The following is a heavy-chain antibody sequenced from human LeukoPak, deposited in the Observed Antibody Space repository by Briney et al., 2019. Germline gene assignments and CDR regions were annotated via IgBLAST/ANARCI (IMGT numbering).Heavy chain of an antibody. CDR2: ISIISGDI. V-gene: IGHV3-21*01. CDR1: GFTFSAYA. J-gene: IGHJ3*01. D-gene: IGHD4-23*01. Sequence: GGALRLSCRASGFTFSAYALNWVRRAPGQGLEWGSSISIISGDIYYTDSVKGRFTISRDNARKSLYLQMKSLRVEDTAVYYCVRDYGGSSGAFDLWGQGTMVTVSS. CDR3: VRDYGGSSGAFDL.